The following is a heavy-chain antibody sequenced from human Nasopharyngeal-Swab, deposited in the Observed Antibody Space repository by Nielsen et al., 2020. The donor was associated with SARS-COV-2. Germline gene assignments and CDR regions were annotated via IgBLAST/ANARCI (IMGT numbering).Heavy chain of an antibody. CDR3: AKDQYNWNDYGWFDP. Sequence: GGSLRLSCAASGFTCDDYAMHWVRQAPGKGLEWVSGISWNSGSIGYADSVKGRFTISRDNAKNSLYLQMNSLRAEDTALYYCAKDQYNWNDYGWFDPWGQGTLVTVSS. D-gene: IGHD1-1*01. CDR1: GFTCDDYA. CDR2: ISWNSGSI. V-gene: IGHV3-9*01. J-gene: IGHJ5*02.